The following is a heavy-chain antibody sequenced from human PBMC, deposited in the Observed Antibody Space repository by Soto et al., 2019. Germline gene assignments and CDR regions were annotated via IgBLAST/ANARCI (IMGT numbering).Heavy chain of an antibody. V-gene: IGHV3-23*01. CDR1: GFTFSSYA. Sequence: LRLSCAASGFTFSSYAMSWVRQAPGKGLEWVSAISGSGGSTHYADSVKGRFSISRDNSKNTLYPQMNSLRAEDTAVYYCARDRYYGSGSYYDYWGQGTLVTVSS. CDR3: ARDRYYGSGSYYDY. J-gene: IGHJ4*02. CDR2: ISGSGGST. D-gene: IGHD3-10*01.